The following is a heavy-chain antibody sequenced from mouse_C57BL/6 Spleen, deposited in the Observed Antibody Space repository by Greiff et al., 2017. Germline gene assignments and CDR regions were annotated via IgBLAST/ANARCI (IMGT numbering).Heavy chain of an antibody. CDR1: GYTFTSYW. V-gene: IGHV1-52*01. D-gene: IGHD1-1*01. CDR3: AIITTVVEGSSGWLFDY. CDR2: IDPSDSET. Sequence: QVQLQQPGAELVRPGSSVKLSCKASGYTFTSYWMHWVKQRPIQGLEWIGNIDPSDSETHYNQKFKDKATLTVDKSSSTAYMQRISLTSEDSAVYYCAIITTVVEGSSGWLFDYWGQGTTLTVSS. J-gene: IGHJ2*01.